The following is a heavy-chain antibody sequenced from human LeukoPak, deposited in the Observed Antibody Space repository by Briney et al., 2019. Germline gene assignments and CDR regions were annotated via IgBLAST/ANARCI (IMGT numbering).Heavy chain of an antibody. Sequence: ASVKVSFKASGYTLTVYYMQWVRQAPGQGLEWMGWINPNSGGTNYSQKFQGRLTMTRDTSINTAYMELSRLTSDDTAVYYCARDVLGYCSSTSCYTRYYYMDVWGKGTTVTVSS. CDR2: INPNSGGT. V-gene: IGHV1-2*02. CDR1: GYTLTVYY. D-gene: IGHD2-2*02. J-gene: IGHJ6*03. CDR3: ARDVLGYCSSTSCYTRYYYMDV.